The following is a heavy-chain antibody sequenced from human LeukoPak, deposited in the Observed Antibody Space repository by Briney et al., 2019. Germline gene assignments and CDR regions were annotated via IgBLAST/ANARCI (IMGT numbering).Heavy chain of an antibody. CDR1: GGSFSGYY. V-gene: IGHV4-34*01. Sequence: SETLSLTCAVYGGSFSGYYWSWIRQPPGKGLEWIGEINHSGSTNYNPSLKSRVTISVDTSKNQFSLKLSSVTAADTAVYYCARHSPAYYDFWSGYYTAYFDYWGQGTLVTVSS. D-gene: IGHD3-3*01. CDR2: INHSGST. J-gene: IGHJ4*02. CDR3: ARHSPAYYDFWSGYYTAYFDY.